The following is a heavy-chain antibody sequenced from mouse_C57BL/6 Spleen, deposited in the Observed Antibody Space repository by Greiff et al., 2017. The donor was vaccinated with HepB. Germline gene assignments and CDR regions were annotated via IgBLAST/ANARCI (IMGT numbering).Heavy chain of an antibody. CDR1: GYTFTSYW. Sequence: QVQLQQPGAELVKPGASVKMSCKASGYTFTSYWITWVKQRPGQGLEWIGDIYPGSGSNNYNEKFKSKATLTVDTSSSTAYMQLSSLTSEASSVYNCARKDDYDGGYFDYWGQGTTLTVSS. CDR2: IYPGSGSN. V-gene: IGHV1-55*01. D-gene: IGHD2-4*01. CDR3: ARKDDYDGGYFDY. J-gene: IGHJ2*01.